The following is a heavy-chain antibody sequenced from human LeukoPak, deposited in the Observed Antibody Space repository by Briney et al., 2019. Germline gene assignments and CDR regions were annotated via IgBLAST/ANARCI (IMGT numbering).Heavy chain of an antibody. D-gene: IGHD3-3*01. CDR1: RFTFRNYG. J-gene: IGHJ6*02. V-gene: IGHV3-33*01. Sequence: GGSLRLSCAASRFTFRNYGMHWVRQPPGKGLEWVALIWFDGSKQYYADSVKGRVTISRDNSQGAVYLQMDSLRVEDTAVYYCARDGRTYSDFWSNYYYAWDVWGQGTTVIVSS. CDR3: ARDGRTYSDFWSNYYYAWDV. CDR2: IWFDGSKQ.